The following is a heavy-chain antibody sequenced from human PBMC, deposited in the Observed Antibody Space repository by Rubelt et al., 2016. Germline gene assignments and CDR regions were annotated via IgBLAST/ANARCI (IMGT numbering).Heavy chain of an antibody. J-gene: IGHJ4*02. V-gene: IGHV1-46*01. CDR1: GYTFTSYY. CDR2: INPSGGST. Sequence: QVQLVQSGAEVKKPGASVKVSCKASGYTFTSYYMHWVRQAPGQGLEWMGIINPSGGSTSYAQKFQGRVTSTRDTSTSAVYMELSSLRSEDTAVYDCARESSSGWYSDYWGQGTLVTVSS. D-gene: IGHD6-19*01. CDR3: ARESSSGWYSDY.